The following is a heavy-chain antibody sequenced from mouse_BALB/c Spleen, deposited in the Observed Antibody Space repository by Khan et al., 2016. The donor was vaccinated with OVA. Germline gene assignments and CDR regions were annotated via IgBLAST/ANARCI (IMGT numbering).Heavy chain of an antibody. V-gene: IGHV9-3-1*01. J-gene: IGHJ2*01. CDR1: GYTFTNYV. CDR3: ARFHGGY. Sequence: IQLVQSGPELKKPGETVKISCKASGYTFTNYVMNWVKQSPGKGFKWMGWINAYTGEPTYADDFKGRFAFSLKTSASTAYLQITSLKNEDTATYFCARFHGGYWGQGTTLTVSS. CDR2: INAYTGEP.